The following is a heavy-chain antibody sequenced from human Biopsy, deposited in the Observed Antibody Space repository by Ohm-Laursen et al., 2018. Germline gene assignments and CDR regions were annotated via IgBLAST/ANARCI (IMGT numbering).Heavy chain of an antibody. CDR2: ISYDQITK. CDR3: AKDLSVYYYYGIDV. Sequence: SLRLSCSASGFTFRTYGMHWVRMAPGKGLEWVAVISYDQITKHYADSVRGRFTISRDNSKNTLYLQVNSLRAEDTAVYYCAKDLSVYYYYGIDVWGQGTTVTVSS. J-gene: IGHJ6*02. V-gene: IGHV3-30*18. CDR1: GFTFRTYG. D-gene: IGHD5/OR15-5a*01.